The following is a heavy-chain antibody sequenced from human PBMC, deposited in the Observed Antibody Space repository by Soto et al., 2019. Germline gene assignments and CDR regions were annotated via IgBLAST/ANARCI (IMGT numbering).Heavy chain of an antibody. J-gene: IGHJ4*02. CDR3: ARKSAVAGTLDY. CDR1: GGSISSSSYY. V-gene: IGHV4-39*01. CDR2: IYYSGST. D-gene: IGHD6-19*01. Sequence: SETLSLTCTVSGGSISSSSYYWGWIRQPPGKGLEWIGSIYYSGSTYYNPSLKSRVTISVDTSKNQFSLKLSSVTAADTAVYYCARKSAVAGTLDYWGRGTLVTAPQ.